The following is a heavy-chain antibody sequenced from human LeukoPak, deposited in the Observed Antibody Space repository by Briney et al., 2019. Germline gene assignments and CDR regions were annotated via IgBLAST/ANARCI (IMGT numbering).Heavy chain of an antibody. CDR2: INPNSGGT. J-gene: IGHJ4*02. D-gene: IGHD3-22*01. V-gene: IGHV1-2*02. CDR1: GYTFTGYY. Sequence: ASVNVSRKASGYTFTGYYMHWVRQAPGQGLEWMGWINPNSGGTNYAQKFQGRVTMTRDTSISTAYMELSRLRSDDTAVYYCARVPYDSSGSIEYCGQGPLVTVSS. CDR3: ARVPYDSSGSIEY.